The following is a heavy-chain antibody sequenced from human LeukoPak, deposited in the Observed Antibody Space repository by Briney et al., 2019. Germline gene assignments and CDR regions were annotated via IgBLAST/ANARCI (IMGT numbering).Heavy chain of an antibody. J-gene: IGHJ4*02. CDR3: ARHYYSGSYYFDY. D-gene: IGHD1-26*01. CDR2: INHLGSA. CDR1: GGAFSGYF. V-gene: IGHV4-34*01. Sequence: SETLSLTCAVSGGAFSGYFWSWIRQPPGKGLEWIGDINHLGSADYNPSLKSRVTISVDTSKNQFSLKLSSVTAADTAVYYCARHYYSGSYYFDYWGQGTLVTVSS.